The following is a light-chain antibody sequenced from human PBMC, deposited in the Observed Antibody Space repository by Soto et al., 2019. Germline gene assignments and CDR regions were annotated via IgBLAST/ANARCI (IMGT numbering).Light chain of an antibody. CDR3: MQGTHWPYT. CDR2: KVS. V-gene: IGKV2D-30*01. Sequence: DXVMTXSPLSLPVTLGQPASISCRSSQSLVXXDXXXYLSWFQQRPGQSPRRLIYKVSXWASGVPXXLXXXXXXXXXTXKISRVEAEDVGVYYCMQGTHWPYTFGQGTKLEIK. CDR1: QSLVXXDXXXY. J-gene: IGKJ2*01.